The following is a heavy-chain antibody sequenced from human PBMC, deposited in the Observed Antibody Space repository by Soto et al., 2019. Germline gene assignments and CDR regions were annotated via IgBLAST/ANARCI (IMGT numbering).Heavy chain of an antibody. CDR2: IYYSGST. Sequence: PSETLSLTCTVSGGSISSSSYYWGWIRQPPGKGLEWIGSIYYSGSTYYNPSLKSRVTISVDTSKNQFSLKLSSVTAADTAVYYCARRHCSSTSCYNDYYMDVWGKGTTVTGYS. CDR3: ARRHCSSTSCYNDYYMDV. CDR1: GGSISSSSYY. V-gene: IGHV4-39*01. J-gene: IGHJ6*03. D-gene: IGHD2-2*02.